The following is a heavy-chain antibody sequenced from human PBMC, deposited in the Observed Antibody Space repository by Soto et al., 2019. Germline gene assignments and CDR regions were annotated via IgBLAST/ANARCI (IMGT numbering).Heavy chain of an antibody. V-gene: IGHV5-51*01. CDR2: IYPGDSDT. J-gene: IGHJ3*02. CDR3: ARHYRATVTTYDACDI. D-gene: IGHD4-17*01. CDR1: GYSFTSYW. Sequence: PGESLKISCKGSGYSFTSYWIGWVRQMPGKGLEWMGIIYPGDSDTRYSPSFQGQVTISADKSISTAYLQWSSLKASDTAMYYCARHYRATVTTYDACDIWGQGTMVTVSS.